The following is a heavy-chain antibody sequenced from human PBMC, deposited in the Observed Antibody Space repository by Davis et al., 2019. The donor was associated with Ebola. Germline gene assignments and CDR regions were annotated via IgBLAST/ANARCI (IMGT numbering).Heavy chain of an antibody. Sequence: PGGSLRLSCAASGFTFSSYGMHWVRQAPGKGLEWVAFIRYDGSNKYYADSVKGRFTISRDNSKNTLYLQMNSLRAEDTAVYYCAKAPGIAAPAAYWGQGALVTVSS. J-gene: IGHJ4*02. CDR1: GFTFSSYG. CDR2: IRYDGSNK. V-gene: IGHV3-30*02. D-gene: IGHD6-6*01. CDR3: AKAPGIAAPAAY.